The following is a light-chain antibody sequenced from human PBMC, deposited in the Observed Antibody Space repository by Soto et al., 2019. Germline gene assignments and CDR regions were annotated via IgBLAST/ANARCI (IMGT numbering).Light chain of an antibody. J-gene: IGLJ1*01. V-gene: IGLV2-14*01. CDR1: SNDFGGYNY. Sequence: QSALTQPASVSGSPGQSITISCTGTSNDFGGYNYVSWYQQDPGKAPKLMIYDVSNRPSGVSNRFSGSKSGNTASLTISGLQAEDEADYYCSSYTSSSPYVFGTGTKVTVL. CDR3: SSYTSSSPYV. CDR2: DVS.